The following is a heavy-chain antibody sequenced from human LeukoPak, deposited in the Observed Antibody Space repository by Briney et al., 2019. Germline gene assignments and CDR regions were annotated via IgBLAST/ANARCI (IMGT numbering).Heavy chain of an antibody. J-gene: IGHJ4*02. V-gene: IGHV4-30-2*01. Sequence: PSETLSLTCTVSGGSISSGGYYWSWIRQPPGKGLEWIGYIYHSGSTYYNPSLKSRVTISVDTSKNQFSLKLSSVTAADTAVYYCARGSSSGYLGGYYFDYWGQGTLVTVSS. CDR1: GGSISSGGYY. CDR3: ARGSSSGYLGGYYFDY. CDR2: IYHSGST. D-gene: IGHD3-22*01.